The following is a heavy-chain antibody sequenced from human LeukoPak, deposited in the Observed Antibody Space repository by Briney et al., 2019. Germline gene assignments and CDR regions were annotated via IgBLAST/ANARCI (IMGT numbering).Heavy chain of an antibody. CDR3: SSSTSIAVSTDY. V-gene: IGHV1-18*01. Sequence: ASVKVSCKASGYTFTNYGFTWVRQAPGQGLEWMGWVSAYNGYTSYAQKFQGRVTMTTDSSTNTAYMELRSLRSDDTAVFYCSSSTSIAVSTDYWGQGTLVTVSS. J-gene: IGHJ4*02. D-gene: IGHD6-19*01. CDR2: VSAYNGYT. CDR1: GYTFTNYG.